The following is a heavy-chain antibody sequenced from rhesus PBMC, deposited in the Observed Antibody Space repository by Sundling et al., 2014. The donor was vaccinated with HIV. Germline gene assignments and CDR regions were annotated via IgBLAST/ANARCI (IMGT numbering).Heavy chain of an antibody. D-gene: IGHD3-28*01. CDR1: GGSINSSNW. J-gene: IGHJ4*01. Sequence: QVQLQESGPAVVKPSETLSLTCAVSGGSINSSNWWSWIRQSPGKGLEWVGSVYGSGGSTEYNPSLKSRVTIAKDTSKNQFSLKLRSVTAADTAVYYCAAQAAPSYYTSPYSRGNFDYWGQGVLVTVSS. V-gene: IGHV4-93*01. CDR2: VYGSGGST. CDR3: AAQAAPSYYTSPYSRGNFDY.